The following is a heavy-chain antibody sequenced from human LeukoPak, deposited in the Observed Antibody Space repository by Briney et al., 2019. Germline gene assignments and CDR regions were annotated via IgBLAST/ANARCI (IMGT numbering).Heavy chain of an antibody. CDR2: ISGSGGST. CDR3: ARVAAAGTAYYYYGMDV. D-gene: IGHD6-13*01. Sequence: GGSLRLSCAASGFTFSSYWMSWVRQAPGKGLEWVSAISGSGGSTYYADSVKGRFTISRDNSKNTLYLQMNSLRAEDTAVYYCARVAAAGTAYYYYGMDVWGQGTTVTVSS. V-gene: IGHV3-23*01. CDR1: GFTFSSYW. J-gene: IGHJ6*02.